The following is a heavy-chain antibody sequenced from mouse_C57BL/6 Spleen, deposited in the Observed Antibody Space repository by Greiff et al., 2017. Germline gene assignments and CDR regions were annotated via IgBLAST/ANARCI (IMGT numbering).Heavy chain of an antibody. CDR1: GFSFNTYA. D-gene: IGHD2-2*01. CDR3: VRQPYGYEGAMDY. J-gene: IGHJ4*01. CDR2: IRSKSNNYAT. Sequence: EVMLVESGGGLVQPKGSLKLSCAASGFSFNTYAMNWVRQAPGKGLEWVARIRSKSNNYATYYADSVKDRFTISRDDSESMLYLQMNNLKTEDTAMDYCVRQPYGYEGAMDYWGQGTSVTVSS. V-gene: IGHV10-1*01.